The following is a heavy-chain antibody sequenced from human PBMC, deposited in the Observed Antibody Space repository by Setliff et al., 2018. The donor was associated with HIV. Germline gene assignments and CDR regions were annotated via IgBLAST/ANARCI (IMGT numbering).Heavy chain of an antibody. CDR1: GFPFNSYG. V-gene: IGHV3-48*03. D-gene: IGHD2-2*01. CDR2: ISNRGNTI. CDR3: ARSEKYCSTVSCFRGHYGMDV. J-gene: IGHJ6*02. Sequence: HPGGSLRLSCAASGFPFNSYGMHWVRQAPGKGLEWVSYISNRGNTIYYADSVKGRFTISRDNAKNSLYLQMRSLRAEDTAVYYCARSEKYCSTVSCFRGHYGMDVWGQGTAVTVSS.